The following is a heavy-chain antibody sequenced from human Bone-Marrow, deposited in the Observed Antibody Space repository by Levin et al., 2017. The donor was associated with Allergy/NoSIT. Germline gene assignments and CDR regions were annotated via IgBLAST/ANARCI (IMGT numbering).Heavy chain of an antibody. CDR2: FNPIFSTA. V-gene: IGHV1-69*06. CDR1: RDIFSNYC. D-gene: IGHD3-16*01. Sequence: GASVKVSCKAFRDIFSNYCMTWVRQAPGQGLEWIGGFNPIFSTANYAQKFQGRVTITADKSTGTAYMELISLRAEDTAVYYCARGAVGEIYNYHMDVWGKGTTVTVSS. J-gene: IGHJ6*03. CDR3: ARGAVGEIYNYHMDV.